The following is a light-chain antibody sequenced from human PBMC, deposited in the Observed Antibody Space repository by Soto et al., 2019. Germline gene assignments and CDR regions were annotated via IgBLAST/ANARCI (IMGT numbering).Light chain of an antibody. CDR3: TSYTTNNLRQIV. CDR1: SSDVCGYNY. Sequence: QSVLTQPASVSGSPGQSINISCTGTSSDVCGYNYVSWYQHHPGKAPKLIIYDVSNRPSGVSNPFSGSKSGNTASLTISGLQPEDDADYYCTSYTTNNLRQIVFGTVTKVTV. J-gene: IGLJ1*01. CDR2: DVS. V-gene: IGLV2-14*03.